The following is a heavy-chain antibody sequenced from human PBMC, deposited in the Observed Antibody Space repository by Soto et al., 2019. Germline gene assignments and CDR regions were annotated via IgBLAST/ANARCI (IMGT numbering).Heavy chain of an antibody. CDR2: ISSSGSTI. CDR3: AIVKNEDDYSFHYYYMDV. Sequence: GGSLRLSCAASGFTFSDYYMSWIRQAPGKGLEWVSYISSSGSTIYYADSVKGRFTISRDNAKNSLYLQMNSLRAEDTAVYYCAIVKNEDDYSFHYYYMDVWGKGTTVTVSS. V-gene: IGHV3-11*01. CDR1: GFTFSDYY. J-gene: IGHJ6*03. D-gene: IGHD4-4*01.